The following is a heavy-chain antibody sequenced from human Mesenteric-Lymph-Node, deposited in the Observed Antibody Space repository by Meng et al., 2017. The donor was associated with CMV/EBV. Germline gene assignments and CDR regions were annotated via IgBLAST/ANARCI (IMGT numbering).Heavy chain of an antibody. CDR1: YSFTSYW. J-gene: IGHJ1*01. D-gene: IGHD6-19*01. V-gene: IGHV5-51*01. CDR2: IYPGDSDT. CDR3: ARLLHRYSSGWYPGYFQH. Sequence: YSFTSYWIGWVRQMPGKGLEWMGIIYPGDSDTRYSPSFQGQVTISADKSISTAYLQWSSLKASDTAMYYCARLLHRYSSGWYPGYFQHWGQGTLVTVSS.